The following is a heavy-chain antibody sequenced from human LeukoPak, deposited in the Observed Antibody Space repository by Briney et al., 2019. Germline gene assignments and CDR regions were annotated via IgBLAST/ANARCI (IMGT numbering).Heavy chain of an antibody. CDR3: ARGSTGSWYLYYYYGMDV. V-gene: IGHV4-34*01. CDR1: GGSFSGYY. D-gene: IGHD6-13*01. Sequence: SETLSLTCAVYGGSFSGYYWSWIRQPPGKGLEWIGEINHGGSTNYNPSLKSRVTISVDTSKNQFSLKLSSVTAADTAVYYCARGSTGSWYLYYYYGMDVWGQGTTVTVSS. CDR2: INHGGST. J-gene: IGHJ6*02.